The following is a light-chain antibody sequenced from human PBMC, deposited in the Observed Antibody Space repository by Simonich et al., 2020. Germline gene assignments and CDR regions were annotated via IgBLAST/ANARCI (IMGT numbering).Light chain of an antibody. CDR1: QDISNY. CDR3: QQYDNLLQT. J-gene: IGKJ4*01. CDR2: DAS. V-gene: IGKV1-33*01. Sequence: DIQMTQSPSSLSASVGDRVTITCQASQDISNYLNWYQQKPGKAPKLLIYDASNLETGVPSRFSGRGSGTDFTFTISSLQPEDIATYYCQQYDNLLQTFGGGTKVEIK.